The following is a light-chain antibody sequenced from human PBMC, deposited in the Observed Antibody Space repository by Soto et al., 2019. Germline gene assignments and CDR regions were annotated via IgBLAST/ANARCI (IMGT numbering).Light chain of an antibody. J-gene: IGKJ1*01. Sequence: DVVLTQSPLSLPVTLGQPASISCRSSQSLIHSDGSTYLSWFQQRPGQSPRRLIYEVSDRDSGVPDRFSGSGSGTDFTLKISRVEAEDVGVYYFMQGTHWPWTFGQGTKVEIK. V-gene: IGKV2-30*02. CDR2: EVS. CDR1: QSLIHSDGSTY. CDR3: MQGTHWPWT.